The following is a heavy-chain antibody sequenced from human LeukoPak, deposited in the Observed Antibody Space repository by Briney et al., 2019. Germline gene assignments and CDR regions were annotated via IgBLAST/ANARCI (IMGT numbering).Heavy chain of an antibody. V-gene: IGHV4-38-2*02. J-gene: IGHJ4*02. Sequence: PSETLSLTCTVSGYSISSGYCWGWIRQPPGKGLEWIGSLYHSGNTYYNPSLKSRVTISVDTSKNQFSLKLSSVTAADTAVYYCARDYYDGVFDYWGQGTLVTVSS. CDR2: LYHSGNT. CDR1: GYSISSGYC. D-gene: IGHD3-22*01. CDR3: ARDYYDGVFDY.